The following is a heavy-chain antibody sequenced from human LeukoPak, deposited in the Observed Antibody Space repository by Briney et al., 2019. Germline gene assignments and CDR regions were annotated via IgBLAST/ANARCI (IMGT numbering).Heavy chain of an antibody. D-gene: IGHD2-15*01. CDR3: ARGRMTPNTYFDY. V-gene: IGHV3-33*01. CDR2: LWYDGSNK. CDR1: GFTFSNYG. Sequence: GGSLRLSCAPSGFTFSNYGMHWVRQAPGKGQEWVSGLWYDGSNKGYADSVKGRFTISRDNSENTLYLQMNSLRDEDMAVYYCARGRMTPNTYFDYWGQGTLVTVSS. J-gene: IGHJ4*02.